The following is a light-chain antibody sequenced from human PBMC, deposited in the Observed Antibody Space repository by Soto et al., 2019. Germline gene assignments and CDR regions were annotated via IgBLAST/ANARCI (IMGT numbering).Light chain of an antibody. V-gene: IGLV2-14*01. CDR1: SSDVGGYNY. CDR3: SSYTSSSTRGV. Sequence: QSVLTQPASVSGSPGQSITISCTGTSSDVGGYNYVSWYQQHPGKAPKLMIYDVSNRPSGVSNRFSGSKSGNTASLTISGLQAEDEADYYCSSYTSSSTRGVFGGGTKVTVL. CDR2: DVS. J-gene: IGLJ3*02.